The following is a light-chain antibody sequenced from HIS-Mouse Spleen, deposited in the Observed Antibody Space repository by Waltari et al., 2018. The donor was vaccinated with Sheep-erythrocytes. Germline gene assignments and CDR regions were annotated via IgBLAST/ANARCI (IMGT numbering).Light chain of an antibody. CDR1: SSDVGGYTS. V-gene: IGLV2-14*03. CDR3: SSYTSSSTYWV. Sequence: QSALTQPASVSGSPGQSIPISCTGTSSDVGGYTSVSWYQQHPGKAPKLMIYDVSNRPSGVSNRFSGSKSGNTASLTISGLQAEDEADYYCSSYTSSSTYWVFGGGTKLTVL. J-gene: IGLJ3*02. CDR2: DVS.